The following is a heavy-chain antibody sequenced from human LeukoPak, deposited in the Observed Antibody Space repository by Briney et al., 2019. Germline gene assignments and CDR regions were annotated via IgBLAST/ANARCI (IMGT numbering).Heavy chain of an antibody. Sequence: SETLSLTCTVSGYSISSGYYWGWIRQPPGKGLEWIGSIYHSGSTYYNPSLKSRVTISVDTSKNQFSLKLSSVTAADTAVYYCARDDREGYGSGSYYNANWFDPWGQGTLVTVSS. CDR3: ARDDREGYGSGSYYNANWFDP. CDR1: GYSISSGYY. CDR2: IYHSGST. J-gene: IGHJ5*02. D-gene: IGHD3-10*01. V-gene: IGHV4-38-2*02.